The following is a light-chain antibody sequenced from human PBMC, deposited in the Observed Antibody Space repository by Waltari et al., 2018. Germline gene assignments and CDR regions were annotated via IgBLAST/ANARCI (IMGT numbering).Light chain of an antibody. V-gene: IGKV3-15*01. CDR3: QQYNNYWT. CDR2: GAS. J-gene: IGKJ1*01. CDR1: QPVSNN. Sequence: EIVMTQSPASLSVSPGERATLSCWASQPVSNNLAWYQQKPGQAPRLLIYGASTRATGVPARFSGSGSGTEFTLTISSLRSEDFAVYYCQQYNNYWTFGQGTKVEIK.